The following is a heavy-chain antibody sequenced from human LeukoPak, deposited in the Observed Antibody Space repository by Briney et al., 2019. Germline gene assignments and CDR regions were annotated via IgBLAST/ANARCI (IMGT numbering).Heavy chain of an antibody. CDR1: GFTVSRNY. J-gene: IGHJ3*02. CDR3: ARWRPIDAFDI. CDR2: LSSTGNT. Sequence: GGSLRLSCAASGFTVSRNYMNWVRQAPGKGLEWVSLLSSTGNTSYADSVKGRFTISRHNSKNTLYLQVNSLRPEHTAMYYCARWRPIDAFDIWGQGTMVIVSS. D-gene: IGHD3-3*01. V-gene: IGHV3-53*04.